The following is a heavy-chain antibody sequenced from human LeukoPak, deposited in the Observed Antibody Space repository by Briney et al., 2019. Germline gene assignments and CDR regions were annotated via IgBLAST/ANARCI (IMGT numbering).Heavy chain of an antibody. CDR1: GYTFTSYG. CDR2: ISAYNGNT. V-gene: IGHV1-18*01. D-gene: IGHD3-3*01. CDR3: ARESQEELRFLEWLLIPRYNWFDP. J-gene: IGHJ5*02. Sequence: GASVKVSCTASGYTFTSYGISWVRQAPGQGLEWMGWISAYNGNTNYAQKLQGRVTMTTDTSTSTAYMELRSLRSDDTAVYYCARESQEELRFLEWLLIPRYNWFDPWGQGTLVTVSS.